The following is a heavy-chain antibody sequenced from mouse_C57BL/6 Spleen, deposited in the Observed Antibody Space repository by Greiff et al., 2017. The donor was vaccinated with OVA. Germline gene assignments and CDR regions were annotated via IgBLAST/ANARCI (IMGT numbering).Heavy chain of an antibody. Sequence: QVHVKQPGAELVRPGTSVKLSCKASGYTFTSYWMHWVEQRPGQGLEWIGVIDPSDSYTNYNQKFKGKATLTVDTSSSTAYMQLSSLTSEDSAVYYCARCYYGSNFYWYFDVWGTGTTVTVSS. D-gene: IGHD1-1*01. CDR2: IDPSDSYT. J-gene: IGHJ1*03. CDR1: GYTFTSYW. V-gene: IGHV1-59*01. CDR3: ARCYYGSNFYWYFDV.